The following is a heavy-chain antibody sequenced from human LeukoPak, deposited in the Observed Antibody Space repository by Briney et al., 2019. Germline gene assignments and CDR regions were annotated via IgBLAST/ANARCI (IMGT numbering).Heavy chain of an antibody. CDR3: AGVRVGATNWRYEEDWGFDY. CDR1: GFTFSSYS. D-gene: IGHD1-26*01. J-gene: IGHJ4*02. V-gene: IGHV3-48*04. CDR2: ISSSSSTI. Sequence: GGSLRLSCAASGFTFSSYSMNWVRQAPGKGLEWVSYISSSSSTIYYVDSVKGRFTISRDNAKNSLYLQMNSLRAEDTAVYYCAGVRVGATNWRYEEDWGFDYWGQGTLVTVSS.